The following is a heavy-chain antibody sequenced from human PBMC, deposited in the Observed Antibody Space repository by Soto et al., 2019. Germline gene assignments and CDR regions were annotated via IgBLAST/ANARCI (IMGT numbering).Heavy chain of an antibody. D-gene: IGHD6-13*01. CDR3: AIGPDTRSWYRPLGREGRTLYY. CDR2: MNPNSGNT. V-gene: IGHV1-8*01. Sequence: GAAGKASCKDSGYTFASYDINWGRQATGQGLEWMGWMNPNSGNTGYAQKFQGRVTMTRNTSISTAYMELSSLRSEDTAVYYCAIGPDTRSWYRPLGREGRTLYYWG. CDR1: GYTFASYD. J-gene: IGHJ4*01.